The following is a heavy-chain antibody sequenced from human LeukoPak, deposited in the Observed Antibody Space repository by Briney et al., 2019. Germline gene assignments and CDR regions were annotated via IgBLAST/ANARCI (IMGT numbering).Heavy chain of an antibody. CDR3: AKDMQLWYFDY. J-gene: IGHJ4*02. D-gene: IGHD5-18*01. Sequence: GGSLRLSCAASGFTFSSCGMHWVRQAPGKGLEWVAFIRYDGSNKYYADSVKGRFTISRDNSKSTLFLQMNSLRAEDTAVYYCAKDMQLWYFDYWGQGTLVTVSS. V-gene: IGHV3-30*02. CDR2: IRYDGSNK. CDR1: GFTFSSCG.